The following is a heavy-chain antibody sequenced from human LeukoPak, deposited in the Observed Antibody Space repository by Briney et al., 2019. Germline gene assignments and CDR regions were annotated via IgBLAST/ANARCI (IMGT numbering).Heavy chain of an antibody. CDR1: GFTFSNYG. CDR2: ISGSGGST. V-gene: IGHV3-23*01. D-gene: IGHD5/OR15-5a*01. Sequence: PGGSLRLSCAASGFTFSNYGMSWVRQAPGKGLEWVSAISGSGGSTYYADSVKGRFTISRDNAKNSLYLQMNSLRAEDTALYYCARVYELREEDYYYYYMDVWGKGTTVTVSS. CDR3: ARVYELREEDYYYYYMDV. J-gene: IGHJ6*03.